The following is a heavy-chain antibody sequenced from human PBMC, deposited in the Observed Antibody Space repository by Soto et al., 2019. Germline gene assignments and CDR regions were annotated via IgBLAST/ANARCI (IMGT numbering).Heavy chain of an antibody. D-gene: IGHD6-13*01. J-gene: IGHJ2*01. CDR3: ARGRGESSSWTLYWYFDL. V-gene: IGHV4-34*01. Sequence: SETLSLTCAVYGGSFSGYYWSWIRQPPGKGLEWIGEINHSGSTNYNPSLKSRVTISVDTSKNQFSLKMSSVTAADTAVYYCARGRGESSSWTLYWYFDLWGRGTRVTAS. CDR1: GGSFSGYY. CDR2: INHSGST.